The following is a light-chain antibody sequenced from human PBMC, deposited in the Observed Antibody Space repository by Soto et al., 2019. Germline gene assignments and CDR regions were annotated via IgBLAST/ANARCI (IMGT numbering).Light chain of an antibody. V-gene: IGLV2-14*01. Sequence: QSALIQPASVSGSPGQSITISCTGTSSDIGDYNYVSWYQQHPGKAPKLMIYGVINRPSGISNRFSGSKSGNTASLTISGLQADDEADYYCSSYTSTSSYVFGTGTKLTVL. CDR3: SSYTSTSSYV. CDR1: SSDIGDYNY. CDR2: GVI. J-gene: IGLJ1*01.